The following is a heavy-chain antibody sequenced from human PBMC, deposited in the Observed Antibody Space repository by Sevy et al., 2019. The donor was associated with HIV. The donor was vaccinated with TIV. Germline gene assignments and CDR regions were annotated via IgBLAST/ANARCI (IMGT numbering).Heavy chain of an antibody. D-gene: IGHD6-25*01. CDR2: IYYNGHI. Sequence: SETLSLTCTVSGGSITSLYWNWVRQPPGKGLEWIAIIYYNGHINYNPSLKSRVTLSLDTSKNRFSLRLSSVNAADTAMYYCAGENAWGSGYSWGQGTLVTVSS. CDR1: GGSITSLY. J-gene: IGHJ4*02. V-gene: IGHV4-59*08. CDR3: AGENAWGSGYS.